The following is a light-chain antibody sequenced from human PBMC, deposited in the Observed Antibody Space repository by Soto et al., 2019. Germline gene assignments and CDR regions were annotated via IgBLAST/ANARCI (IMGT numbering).Light chain of an antibody. CDR1: SSNIGSNY. CDR2: DND. J-gene: IGLJ2*01. CDR3: GVWDSSLSAVV. V-gene: IGLV1-51*01. Sequence: QSVLTQPPSVSAAPRQKVTISCSGSSSNIGSNYVSWYHQLPGTAPKLVIYDNDKRPSGIPDRFSGSRSGTSATLAITGLQTGDEGDYYCGVWDSSLSAVVFGGGNKLTVL.